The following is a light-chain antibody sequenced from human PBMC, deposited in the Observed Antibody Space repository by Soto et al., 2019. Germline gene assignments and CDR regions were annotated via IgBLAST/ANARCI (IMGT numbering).Light chain of an antibody. J-gene: IGKJ1*01. CDR2: DAS. V-gene: IGKV3-11*01. Sequence: TLSLSPGERATLSCRASENVYNYLAWYQQIPGQPPRLLIYDASNRAAGVPARFSGSGSGTDFTLTISSLEPEDFAVYYCQQRNDWPRTFGQGTKVDIK. CDR1: ENVYNY. CDR3: QQRNDWPRT.